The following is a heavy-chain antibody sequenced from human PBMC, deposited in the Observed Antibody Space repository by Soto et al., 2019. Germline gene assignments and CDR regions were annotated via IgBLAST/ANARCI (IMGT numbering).Heavy chain of an antibody. V-gene: IGHV3-23*01. CDR3: EGRYCSGGSCYVSGSDY. CDR1: GFTFSNYA. D-gene: IGHD2-15*01. CDR2: ISASGVST. Sequence: GGSLRLSCAASGFTFSNYAMSWVRQAPGTGLEWVSAISASGVSTYYADSVKGRFTISRDKSKNTLYLQMDSLRAEDTAIYYCEGRYCSGGSCYVSGSDYWGQGTLVTVSS. J-gene: IGHJ4*02.